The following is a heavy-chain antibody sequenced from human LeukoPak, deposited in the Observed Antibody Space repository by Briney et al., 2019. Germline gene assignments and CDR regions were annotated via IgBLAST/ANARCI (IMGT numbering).Heavy chain of an antibody. D-gene: IGHD2-15*01. CDR1: GGSFSGYY. CDR2: INHSGST. J-gene: IGHJ1*01. CDR3: ARRLLGYCSGGSCYSGYFQH. V-gene: IGHV4-34*01. Sequence: PSETLSLTCAVYGGSFSGYYWSWIRQPPGKGLEWIGEINHSGSTNSNPSLKSLVTISVDTSKNQFSLKLSSVTAADTAVYYCARRLLGYCSGGSCYSGYFQHWGQGTLVTVSS.